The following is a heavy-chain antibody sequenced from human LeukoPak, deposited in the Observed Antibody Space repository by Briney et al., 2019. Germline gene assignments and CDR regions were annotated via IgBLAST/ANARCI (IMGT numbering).Heavy chain of an antibody. CDR3: ARRGYCSSTSCYVDY. J-gene: IGHJ4*02. Sequence: PSETLSLTCTVSGGSISSSSYYWGWLRQPPGKGLEWIGSIYYSGSTYYNPSLKSRVTISVDTSKNQFSLKLSSVTAADTAVYYCARRGYCSSTSCYVDYWGQGTLVTVSS. V-gene: IGHV4-39*01. CDR2: IYYSGST. CDR1: GGSISSSSYY. D-gene: IGHD2-2*01.